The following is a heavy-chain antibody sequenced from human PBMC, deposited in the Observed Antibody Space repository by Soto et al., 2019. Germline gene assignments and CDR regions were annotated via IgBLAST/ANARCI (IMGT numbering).Heavy chain of an antibody. CDR1: GGSISSSNW. CDR2: IYHSGST. V-gene: IGHV4-4*02. CDR3: ARRGDTAMDVYYYYYGMDV. Sequence: SETLSLTCAVSGGSISSSNWWSWVRQPPGKGLEWIGEIYHSGSTNYNPSLKSRVTISVDKSKNQFSLKLSSVTAADTAVYYCARRGDTAMDVYYYYYGMDVWGQGTTVT. J-gene: IGHJ6*02. D-gene: IGHD5-18*01.